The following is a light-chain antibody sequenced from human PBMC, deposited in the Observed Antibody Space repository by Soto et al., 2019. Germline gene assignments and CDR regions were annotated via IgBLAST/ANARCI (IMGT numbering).Light chain of an antibody. Sequence: QSALTQPPSVSAAPGQKVTISCSGSSSNIGNNYVSWYQQLPGTAPKFLIYDNNKRPSGIPDRFSGSKSGTSATLGITGLQTGDEADYYCGTWDSSLSAVVFGGGTKLTV. CDR1: SSNIGNNY. V-gene: IGLV1-51*01. CDR3: GTWDSSLSAVV. J-gene: IGLJ2*01. CDR2: DNN.